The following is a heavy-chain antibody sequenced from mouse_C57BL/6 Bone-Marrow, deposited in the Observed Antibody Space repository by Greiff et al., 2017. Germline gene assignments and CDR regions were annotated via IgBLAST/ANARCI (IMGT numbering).Heavy chain of an antibody. V-gene: IGHV5-4*01. Sequence: EVQLQESGGGLVKPGGSLKLSCAASGFTFSSYAMSWVRQTPEKRLEWVATISDGGSYTYYPDNVKGRFTISRDNAKNNLYLQMSHLKSEDTAMYYCARDYGSSYDWFAYWGQGTLVTVSA. CDR3: ARDYGSSYDWFAY. D-gene: IGHD1-1*01. J-gene: IGHJ3*01. CDR2: ISDGGSYT. CDR1: GFTFSSYA.